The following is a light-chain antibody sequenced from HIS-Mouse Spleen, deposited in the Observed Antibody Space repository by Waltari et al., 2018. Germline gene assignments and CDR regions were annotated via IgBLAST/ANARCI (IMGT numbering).Light chain of an antibody. V-gene: IGLV3-16*01. CDR1: ALPKKD. CDR3: LSADSSGTWV. CDR2: KDS. J-gene: IGLJ3*02. Sequence: SYELTQPPSVSVSLGQMARITCSGEALPKKDAYWYQQKPGQSPVLVIYKDSERPSGIPERFSGSSSGTIVTLTISGVQAEDEADYYCLSADSSGTWVFGGGTKLTVL.